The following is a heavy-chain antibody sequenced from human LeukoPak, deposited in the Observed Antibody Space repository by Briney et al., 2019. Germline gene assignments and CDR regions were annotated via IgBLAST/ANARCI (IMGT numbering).Heavy chain of an antibody. D-gene: IGHD4-23*01. V-gene: IGHV1-8*01. J-gene: IGHJ4*02. Sequence: ASVSVSCTPSGYTFRDYEINWVRQAPGLGLEWVAWIHANSGKAGSAQKFQGRVTLTRDTSTETAFMELSGLTSDDSATYFCARGHYGGNRYFDNWGQGTLVTVSS. CDR3: ARGHYGGNRYFDN. CDR1: GYTFRDYE. CDR2: IHANSGKA.